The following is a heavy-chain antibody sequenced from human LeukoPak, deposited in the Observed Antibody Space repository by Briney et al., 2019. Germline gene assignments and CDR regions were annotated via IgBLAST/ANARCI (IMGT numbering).Heavy chain of an antibody. V-gene: IGHV4-4*07. J-gene: IGHJ3*02. CDR1: GGSITSYY. CDR3: ASRIAAADDAFDI. Sequence: SETLSLTCTASGGSITSYYWSWIRQPAGKGLEWIGRIYTSGITNYNPSLTSRVTISVDTSKSHFSLKLSSVTAADTAMYYCASRIAAADDAFDIWGQGTLVTVSS. D-gene: IGHD6-13*01. CDR2: IYTSGIT.